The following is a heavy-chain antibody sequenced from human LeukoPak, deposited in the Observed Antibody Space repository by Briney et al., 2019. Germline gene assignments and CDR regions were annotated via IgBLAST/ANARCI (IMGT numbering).Heavy chain of an antibody. Sequence: PGGSLRLSCAASGSTFSSYGMHWVRQAPGKGLEWVAVISYDGSNKYYADSVKGRFTISRDNSKNTLYLQMNSLRAEDTAVYYCAKDLGCSSTSCYYGMDVWGQGTTVTVSS. CDR2: ISYDGSNK. D-gene: IGHD2-2*01. CDR3: AKDLGCSSTSCYYGMDV. V-gene: IGHV3-30*18. J-gene: IGHJ6*02. CDR1: GSTFSSYG.